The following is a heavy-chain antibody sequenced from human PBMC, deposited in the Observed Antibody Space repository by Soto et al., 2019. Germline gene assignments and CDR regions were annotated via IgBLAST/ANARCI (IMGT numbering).Heavy chain of an antibody. CDR1: GYTFSNYG. CDR2: ISLYSDGT. V-gene: IGHV1-18*01. CDR3: ARVVPGAEAWFGP. J-gene: IGHJ5*02. Sequence: ASVKVSCKTSGYTFSNYGITWVRQAPGQPLEWLGWISLYSDGTNYAQKFQGGVSMTTDTSTTTAYMELRSLRSDDTAVYYCARVVPGAEAWFGPWGQGTLVTVSS. D-gene: IGHD2-2*01.